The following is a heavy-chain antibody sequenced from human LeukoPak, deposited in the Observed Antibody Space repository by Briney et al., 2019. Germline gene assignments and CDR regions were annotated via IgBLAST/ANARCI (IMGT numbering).Heavy chain of an antibody. CDR3: ARELWFGELHNWFDP. CDR1: GDSVSSNSAA. J-gene: IGHJ5*02. D-gene: IGHD3-10*01. Sequence: SPTLSLTCAISGDSVSSNSAAWNWLRQSPSRGLEWLGRTYYRSKWYNDYAVSVKSRITINPDTSKNQFSLQLNSVTPEDTAVYYCARELWFGELHNWFDPWGQGTLVTVSS. V-gene: IGHV6-1*01. CDR2: TYYRSKWYN.